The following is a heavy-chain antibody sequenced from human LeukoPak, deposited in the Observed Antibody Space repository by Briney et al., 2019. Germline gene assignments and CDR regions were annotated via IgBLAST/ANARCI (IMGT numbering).Heavy chain of an antibody. D-gene: IGHD3-16*02. J-gene: IGHJ4*02. CDR2: IKQDGSEK. CDR3: ARVGGRYSPLGY. CDR1: GFTFSSYW. Sequence: AGSLSLSCAASGFTFSSYWMSWVRQPPGKGLERVANIKQDGSEKYYVDSVKGRFTISRDNDKNSLFLQMTSLRAEDTAVYYCARVGGRYSPLGYWGQGTLVTVSS. V-gene: IGHV3-7*01.